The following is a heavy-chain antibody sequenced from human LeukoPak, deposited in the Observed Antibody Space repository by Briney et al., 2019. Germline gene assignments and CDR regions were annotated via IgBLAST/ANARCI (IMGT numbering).Heavy chain of an antibody. Sequence: SETLSLTCTVSGGSISSGGYYWSWIRQHPGKGLEWIGYIYYSGSTYYNPSLKSRVTISVDTSKNQFSLKLSSVTAADTAVYYCARGWLRPYTYYFDYWGQGTLVTVSS. D-gene: IGHD5-12*01. CDR1: GGSISSGGYY. V-gene: IGHV4-31*03. CDR2: IYYSGST. J-gene: IGHJ4*02. CDR3: ARGWLRPYTYYFDY.